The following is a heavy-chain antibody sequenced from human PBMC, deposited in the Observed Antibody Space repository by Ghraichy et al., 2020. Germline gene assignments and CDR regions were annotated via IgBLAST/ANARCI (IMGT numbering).Heavy chain of an antibody. CDR3: ARDSSTSGYDSSGNY. V-gene: IGHV3-21*06. CDR1: GFNISRYS. Sequence: GGYLRLSCAASGFNISRYSMNWVRQAPGKGLEWVSSISSSSNYIYYADSMKGRFTISRDNAKNFLYLQMNGLRPEDTAVYYCARDSSTSGYDSSGNYWGQGTLVTVSS. D-gene: IGHD3-22*01. J-gene: IGHJ4*02. CDR2: ISSSSNYI.